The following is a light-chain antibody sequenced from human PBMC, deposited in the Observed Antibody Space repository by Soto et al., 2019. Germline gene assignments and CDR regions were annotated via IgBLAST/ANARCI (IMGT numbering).Light chain of an antibody. CDR2: DAS. V-gene: IGKV3-11*01. J-gene: IGKJ1*01. CDR1: QSVSSY. CDR3: QQRSNWPRT. Sequence: EIVLTQSPGTLSLSPWERATLSCRASQSVSSYSAWYQQKPGQAPRLLIYDASNRATGIPARFSGSGSGTDVTLTISSLEPEDFAVYYCQQRSNWPRTFGQGTKVDIK.